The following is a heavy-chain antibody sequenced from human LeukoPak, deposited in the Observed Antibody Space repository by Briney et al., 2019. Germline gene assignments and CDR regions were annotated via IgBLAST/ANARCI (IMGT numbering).Heavy chain of an antibody. CDR2: ISSSSSYI. Sequence: GGSLRLSCAASGFTFSTYGMSWVRQAPGKGLEWVSSISSSSSYIYYADSVKGRFTISRDNAKNSLYLQMNSLRAEDTAVYYCARVGSLLMDVWGKGTTVTVSS. J-gene: IGHJ6*03. V-gene: IGHV3-21*01. D-gene: IGHD3-10*01. CDR1: GFTFSTYG. CDR3: ARVGSLLMDV.